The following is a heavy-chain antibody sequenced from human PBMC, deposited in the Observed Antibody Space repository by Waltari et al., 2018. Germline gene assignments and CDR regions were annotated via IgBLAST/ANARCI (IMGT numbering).Heavy chain of an antibody. CDR1: GGSISSHY. CDR3: ARGPDYWYFDL. Sequence: QVQLQESGPGLVKPSETLSLTCTVSGGSISSHYWSWIRQPPGKGLEWIVYIYYSGSTNYNPSLKSRVTISVDTSKNQFSLKLSSVTAADTAVYYCARGPDYWYFDLWGRGTLVTVSS. V-gene: IGHV4-59*11. J-gene: IGHJ2*01. CDR2: IYYSGST.